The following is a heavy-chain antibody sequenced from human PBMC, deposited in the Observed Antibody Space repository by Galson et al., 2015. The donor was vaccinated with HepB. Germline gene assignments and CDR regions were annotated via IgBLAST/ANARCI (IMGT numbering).Heavy chain of an antibody. CDR1: GFTFSSYW. CDR2: INSDGSST. V-gene: IGHV3-74*01. Sequence: SLRLSCAASGFTFSSYWMHWVRQAPGKGLVWVSRINSDGSSTSYADSVKGRFTTSRDNAKNTLYLQMNSLRAEDTAVYYCAREVMITFGGVIVNWFDPWAREPWSPSPQ. D-gene: IGHD3-16*02. J-gene: IGHJ5*02. CDR3: AREVMITFGGVIVNWFDP.